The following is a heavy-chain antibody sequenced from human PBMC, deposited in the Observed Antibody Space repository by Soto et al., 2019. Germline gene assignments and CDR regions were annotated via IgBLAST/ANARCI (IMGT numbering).Heavy chain of an antibody. CDR2: IWYDGSNK. CDR1: GFTFSSYG. CDR3: ARGGGSGQEYCQH. Sequence: QVQLVESGGGVVQPGRSLRLSCAASGFTFSSYGMHWVRQAPGKGLEWVAVIWYDGSNKYYADSVKGRFTISRDNSKNTLYLQMNSLRAEDTAVYYCARGGGSGQEYCQHWGQGTLVTVSS. J-gene: IGHJ1*01. D-gene: IGHD6-19*01. V-gene: IGHV3-33*01.